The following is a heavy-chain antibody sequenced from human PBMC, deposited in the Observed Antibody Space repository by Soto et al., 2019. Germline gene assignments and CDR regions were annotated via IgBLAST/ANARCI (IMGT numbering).Heavy chain of an antibody. CDR1: GGSISNNAYY. CDR2: IYYSGST. Sequence: SETLSLTCTVSGGSISNNAYYWAWIRQAPGKGLEWIGTIYYSGSTYHNPSLKSRVTISVDTSKNQFSLSLNSVTAADTAVYYCARQLVPATIRVLGWFDPWGRGTLVTVSS. J-gene: IGHJ5*02. V-gene: IGHV4-39*01. CDR3: ARQLVPATIRVLGWFDP. D-gene: IGHD4-17*01.